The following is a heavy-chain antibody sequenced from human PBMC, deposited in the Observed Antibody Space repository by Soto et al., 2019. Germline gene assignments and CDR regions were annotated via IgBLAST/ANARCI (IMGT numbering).Heavy chain of an antibody. D-gene: IGHD2-2*01. CDR3: ARDQCSSTSCFYYYYYGMDV. CDR2: ISSSGSTI. Sequence: GGSLRLSCAASGFTFSSYEMNWVRQAPGKGLEWVSYISSSGSTIYYADSVKGRFTISRDNAKNSLYLQMNSLRAEDTAVYYCARDQCSSTSCFYYYYYGMDVWGQGTTVTVSS. V-gene: IGHV3-48*03. J-gene: IGHJ6*02. CDR1: GFTFSSYE.